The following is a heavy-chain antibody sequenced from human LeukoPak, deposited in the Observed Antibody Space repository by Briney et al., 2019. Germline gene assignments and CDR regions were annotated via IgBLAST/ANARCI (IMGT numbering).Heavy chain of an antibody. CDR1: GYNFTNYW. V-gene: IGHV5-51*01. D-gene: IGHD1-26*01. Sequence: GESLKISCKGSGYNFTNYWIAWVRQMPGKGLEWMGIIYPGDSETTYSPSFQGQVTISADKSISTAYLQWSSLKASDTAMYYCARDGGSSYAGFDPWGQGTLVTVSS. J-gene: IGHJ5*02. CDR3: ARDGGSSYAGFDP. CDR2: IYPGDSET.